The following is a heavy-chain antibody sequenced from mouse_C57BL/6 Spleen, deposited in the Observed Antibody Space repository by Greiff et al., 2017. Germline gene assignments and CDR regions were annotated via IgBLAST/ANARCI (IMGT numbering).Heavy chain of an antibody. Sequence: VQLQQSGPELVKPGASVKISCKASGYSFTDYNMHWVKQSNGQSLEWIGVINPNYGTTSYNQKFKGKDTLTVDQSSSTAYMQLNSLTSEDSAVYYCARAITAVVAPFDYWGQGTTLTVSA. V-gene: IGHV1-39*01. D-gene: IGHD1-1*01. CDR1: GYSFTDYN. CDR2: INPNYGTT. CDR3: ARAITAVVAPFDY. J-gene: IGHJ2*01.